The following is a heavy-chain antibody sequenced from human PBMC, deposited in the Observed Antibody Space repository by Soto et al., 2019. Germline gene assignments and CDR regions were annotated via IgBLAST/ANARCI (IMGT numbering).Heavy chain of an antibody. D-gene: IGHD3-16*01. CDR1: GGTFNSYA. J-gene: IGHJ6*02. V-gene: IGHV1-69*10. CDR3: AMVDNYVTPTPQDV. CDR2: IIPISGKT. Sequence: ASVKVSCKASGGTFNSYAVNWVRQAPGQGLEWMGWIIPISGKTNYAQKVQGRVTITTDTSTSTAYMDLSSLTSDDTAVYYCAMVDNYVTPTPQDVWGQGTTVTVSS.